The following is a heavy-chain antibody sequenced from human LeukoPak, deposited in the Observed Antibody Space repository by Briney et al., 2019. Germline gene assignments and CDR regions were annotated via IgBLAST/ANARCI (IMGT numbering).Heavy chain of an antibody. CDR2: IWYDGSNK. V-gene: IGHV3-30*19. CDR3: ARDMAPTYYDFWSGYQLFDY. D-gene: IGHD3-3*01. J-gene: IGHJ4*02. Sequence: GRSLRHSCAASGFTFSSYGMHWVRQAPGKGLEWVAVIWYDGSNKYYADSVKGRFTISRDNSKNTLYLQMNSLRAEDTAVYYCARDMAPTYYDFWSGYQLFDYWGQGTLVTVSS. CDR1: GFTFSSYG.